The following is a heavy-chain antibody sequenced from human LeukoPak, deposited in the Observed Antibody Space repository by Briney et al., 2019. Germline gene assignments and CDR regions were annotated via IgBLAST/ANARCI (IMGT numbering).Heavy chain of an antibody. D-gene: IGHD3-3*01. CDR2: ISAYNGNT. V-gene: IGHV1-18*01. J-gene: IGHJ6*03. CDR3: AREGSYDFWSGYYEAYYYYMDV. CDR1: SYTFTSYG. Sequence: GASVKVSCKASSYTFTSYGISWVRQAPGQGLEWMGWISAYNGNTNYAQKLQGRVTMTTDTSTSTAYMELRSLRSDDTAVYYCAREGSYDFWSGYYEAYYYYMDVWGKGTTVTVSS.